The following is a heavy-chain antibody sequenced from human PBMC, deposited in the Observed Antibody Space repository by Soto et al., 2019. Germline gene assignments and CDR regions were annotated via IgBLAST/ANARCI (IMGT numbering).Heavy chain of an antibody. CDR1: GFTFSDYY. D-gene: IGHD4-4*01. CDR3: ARGEHDYSNYYNWFDP. J-gene: IGHJ5*02. V-gene: IGHV3-11*01. Sequence: GGSLRLSCAASGFTFSDYYMSWIRQAPGKGLEWVSYISSSGSTIYYADSVKGRFTISRDNAKNSLYLQMNSLRAEDTAVYYCARGEHDYSNYYNWFDPWGQGTLVTVSS. CDR2: ISSSGSTI.